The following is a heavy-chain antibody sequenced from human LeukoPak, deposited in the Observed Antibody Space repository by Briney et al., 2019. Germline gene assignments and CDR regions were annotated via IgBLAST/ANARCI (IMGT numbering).Heavy chain of an antibody. J-gene: IGHJ4*02. D-gene: IGHD4-23*01. CDR1: GGSISSYY. Sequence: PSETLSLTCTVSGGSISSYYWSWIRQPPGKGLEWIGYIYYSGSTNYNPSLKSRVTISVDTSKNQFSLKLTSVTAADTAVYYCARDLYGGYTFDYWGQGTLVTVSS. CDR3: ARDLYGGYTFDY. CDR2: IYYSGST. V-gene: IGHV4-59*01.